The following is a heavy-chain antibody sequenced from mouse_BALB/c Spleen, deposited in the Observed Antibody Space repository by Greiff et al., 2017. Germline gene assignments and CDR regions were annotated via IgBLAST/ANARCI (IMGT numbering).Heavy chain of an antibody. J-gene: IGHJ3*01. CDR1: GYTFTSYW. CDR2: INPSNGRT. CDR3: ARSEDDGYYPFAY. V-gene: IGHV1S81*02. Sequence: QVQLQQPGAELVKPGASVKLSCKASGYTFTSYWMHWVKQRPGQGLEWIGEINPSNGRTNYNEKFKSKATLTLDKSSSTAYMQLSSLTSEDSAVYYCARSEDDGYYPFAYWGQGTLVTVSA. D-gene: IGHD2-3*01.